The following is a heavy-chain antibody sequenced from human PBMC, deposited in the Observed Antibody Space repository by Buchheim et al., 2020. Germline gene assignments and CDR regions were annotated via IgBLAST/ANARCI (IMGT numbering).Heavy chain of an antibody. Sequence: QVQLQQWGAGLLKPSETLSLTCAVYGGSFSGYYWNWIRQPPGKGLEWIGEINHSGSTNYNPSLKSRVTISVNTSKNQFPLKLSSVTAADTAVYYCARGSVDFWSGYNFDYWGQGTL. CDR3: ARGSVDFWSGYNFDY. J-gene: IGHJ4*02. D-gene: IGHD3-3*01. CDR2: INHSGST. V-gene: IGHV4-34*01. CDR1: GGSFSGYY.